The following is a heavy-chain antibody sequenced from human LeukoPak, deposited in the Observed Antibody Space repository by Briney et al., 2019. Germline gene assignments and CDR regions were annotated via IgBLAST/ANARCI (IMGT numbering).Heavy chain of an antibody. CDR1: GGTFSSYA. D-gene: IGHD6-13*01. V-gene: IGHV1-69*05. CDR2: IILIFGTA. J-gene: IGHJ4*02. CDR3: ARATSSGLTAAGPSYYFDY. Sequence: AVKVSCKASGGTFSSYAISWVRQSPGQGLEWMGGIILIFGTANYAQKFQGRVTITTDESTSTAYMELSSLRSEDTAVYYCARATSSGLTAAGPSYYFDYWGQGTLVTVSS.